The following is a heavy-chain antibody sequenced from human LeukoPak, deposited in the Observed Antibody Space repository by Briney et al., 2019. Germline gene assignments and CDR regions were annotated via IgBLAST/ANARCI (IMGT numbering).Heavy chain of an antibody. CDR1: GFTFSSYG. Sequence: GGSLRLSCAASGFTFSSYGIHWVRQAPGKGLEWVAVIWYGGSNKYYADSVKGRFTISGDNSKNTLYLQMNSLRAEDTAVYYCAKGGRQLAVDYWGQGTLVTVSS. V-gene: IGHV3-30*02. CDR2: IWYGGSNK. J-gene: IGHJ4*02. CDR3: AKGGRQLAVDY. D-gene: IGHD6-13*01.